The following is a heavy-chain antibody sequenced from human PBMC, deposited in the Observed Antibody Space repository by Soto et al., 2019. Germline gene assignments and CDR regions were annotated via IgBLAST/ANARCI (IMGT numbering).Heavy chain of an antibody. Sequence: PSETLSLTCTVSGGSISSYYWSWIRQPPGKGLEWIGYIYYSGSTNYNPSLKSRVTISVDTSKKQFSLKLSSVTAAETAVYYCAREPVGEHRYSYAQNRAFDIWGQGTMVTVSS. CDR2: IYYSGST. J-gene: IGHJ3*02. D-gene: IGHD5-18*01. CDR3: AREPVGEHRYSYAQNRAFDI. CDR1: GGSISSYY. V-gene: IGHV4-59*12.